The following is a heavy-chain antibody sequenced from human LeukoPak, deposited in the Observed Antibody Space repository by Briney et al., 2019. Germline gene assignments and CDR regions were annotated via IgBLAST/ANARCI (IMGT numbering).Heavy chain of an antibody. CDR3: ARDSSGYGRSLDY. CDR2: IYYSGST. J-gene: IGHJ4*02. CDR1: GGSISSHY. V-gene: IGHV4-59*11. D-gene: IGHD5-12*01. Sequence: SETLSLTCTVSGGSISSHYWSWIRQPPGKGLEWIGYIYYSGSTNYNPSLKSRVTISVDTSKNQFSLKLSSVTAADTAVYYCARDSSGYGRSLDYWGQGTLVTVSS.